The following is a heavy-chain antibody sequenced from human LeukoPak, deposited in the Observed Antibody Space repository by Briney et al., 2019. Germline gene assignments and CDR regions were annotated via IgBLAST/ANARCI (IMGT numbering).Heavy chain of an antibody. D-gene: IGHD5-24*01. Sequence: PGGSLRLSCAASEFTFSSYSMNWVRQAPGKGLEWVSYITNSGNSKSYADSVKGRFTISRDNAKDTLYPQMNSLRVEDTAVYYCARVADGDKYGGRDYWGQGALVIVSS. CDR1: EFTFSSYS. CDR3: ARVADGDKYGGRDY. CDR2: ITNSGNSK. V-gene: IGHV3-48*04. J-gene: IGHJ4*02.